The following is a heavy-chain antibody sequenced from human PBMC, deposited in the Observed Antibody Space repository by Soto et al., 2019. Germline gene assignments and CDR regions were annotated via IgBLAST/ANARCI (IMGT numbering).Heavy chain of an antibody. CDR1: GASINSDY. CDR2: IYHMGGT. D-gene: IGHD5-12*01. J-gene: IGHJ5*02. Sequence: SETLSLTCTVSGASINSDYWSWIRQSPGEGLEWIGYIYHMGGTDYNPSLKSRVTISIDKSKNQFSLNLRSVTAADTAVYFCARFTYKSGFNWFDPWGQGTQVTVSS. V-gene: IGHV4-59*03. CDR3: ARFTYKSGFNWFDP.